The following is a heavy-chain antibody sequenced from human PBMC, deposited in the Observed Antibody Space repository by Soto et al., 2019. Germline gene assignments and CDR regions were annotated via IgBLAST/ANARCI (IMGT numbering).Heavy chain of an antibody. CDR3: AIQSGYSYGYMSEPWFDP. CDR1: GYTFTSYA. J-gene: IGHJ5*02. V-gene: IGHV1-3*01. D-gene: IGHD5-18*01. CDR2: INAGNGNT. Sequence: ASVKVSCKASGYTFTSYAMHWVRQAPGQRLEWMGWINAGNGNTKYSQKFQGRVTMTTDTSTSTAYMELRSLRSDDTAVYYCAIQSGYSYGYMSEPWFDPWGQGTLVTVSS.